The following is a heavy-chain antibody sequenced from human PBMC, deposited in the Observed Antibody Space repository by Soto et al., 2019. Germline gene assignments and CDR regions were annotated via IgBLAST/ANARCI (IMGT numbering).Heavy chain of an antibody. V-gene: IGHV3-30-3*01. CDR1: GFTFSSYA. CDR2: ISYDGSNK. Sequence: LRLSCASSGFTFSSYAMHWVRQAPGKGLEWVAVISYDGSNKYYADSVKGRFTISRDNSKNTLYLQMNSLRAEDTAVYYCARDPPAWVGLNAHSDDWVQGTLVTVPS. J-gene: IGHJ4*02. CDR3: ARDPPAWVGLNAHSDD. D-gene: IGHD1-26*01.